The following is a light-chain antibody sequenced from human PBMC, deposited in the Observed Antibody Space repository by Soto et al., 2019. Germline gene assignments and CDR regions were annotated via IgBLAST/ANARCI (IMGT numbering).Light chain of an antibody. CDR1: SSDVGNYNL. Sequence: QSVLTQPASVSGSPGQSITVSCTGTSSDVGNYNLVSWYQHHPGKAPKLIIYEVSRRPSGVSNRFSGSKSGNTASLTISGLQAEDEADYHCCSYAGRDILFGGGTKVTVL. V-gene: IGLV2-23*02. J-gene: IGLJ2*01. CDR3: CSYAGRDIL. CDR2: EVS.